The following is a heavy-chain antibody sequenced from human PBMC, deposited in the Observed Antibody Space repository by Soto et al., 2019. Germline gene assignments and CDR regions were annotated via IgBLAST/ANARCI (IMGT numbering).Heavy chain of an antibody. Sequence: PGGSLRLSCAASGFTFSSYAMHWVRQAPGKGLEWVAVISYDGSNKYYADSVKGRFTISRDNSKNTLYLQMNSLRAEDTAVYYCALSGSYSDFDYWGQGTLVTVSS. J-gene: IGHJ4*02. CDR3: ALSGSYSDFDY. CDR1: GFTFSSYA. CDR2: ISYDGSNK. D-gene: IGHD1-26*01. V-gene: IGHV3-30-3*01.